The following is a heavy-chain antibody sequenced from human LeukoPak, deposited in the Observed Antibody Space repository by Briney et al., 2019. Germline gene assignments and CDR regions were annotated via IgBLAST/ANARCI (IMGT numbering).Heavy chain of an antibody. D-gene: IGHD5-24*01. J-gene: IGHJ3*02. CDR1: GGSISSYY. CDR3: ARGRWLPNAFDI. CDR2: IYYSGRT. Sequence: PSETLSLTCTVSGGSISSYYWSWIRQPAGKGLEWIGYIYYSGRTDYNPSLKSRVTISVDTSKHQFSMKLKSVTAADTAVYFCARGRWLPNAFDIWGQGTMVTVFS. V-gene: IGHV4-59*01.